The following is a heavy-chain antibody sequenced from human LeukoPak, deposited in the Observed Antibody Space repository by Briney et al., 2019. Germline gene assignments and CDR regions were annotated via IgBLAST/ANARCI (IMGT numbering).Heavy chain of an antibody. CDR2: IIPILGIA. V-gene: IGHV1-69*10. CDR3: ASAPRSGYDLIDY. CDR1: GGTFSSYA. J-gene: IGHJ4*02. Sequence: ASEKVSCKPSGGTFSSYAISWVRQAPGQRLEWRGRIIPILGIANYAQKFQGRVTITADKSTSTAYMELSSLRSEDTAVYYCASAPRSGYDLIDYWGQGTLVTVSP. D-gene: IGHD5-12*01.